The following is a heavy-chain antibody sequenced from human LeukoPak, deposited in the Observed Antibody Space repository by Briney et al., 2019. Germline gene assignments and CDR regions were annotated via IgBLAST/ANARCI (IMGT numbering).Heavy chain of an antibody. CDR2: ISAYNGNT. CDR1: GYTLTSYG. CDR3: ARADTAMVPFDY. D-gene: IGHD5-18*01. Sequence: ASVKVSCKASGYTLTSYGISGVRQAPGQGLEWMGWISAYNGNTNYAQKLQGRVTMTTDTSTSTAYMELRSLRSDDTAVYYCARADTAMVPFDYWGQGTLVTVSS. V-gene: IGHV1-18*01. J-gene: IGHJ4*02.